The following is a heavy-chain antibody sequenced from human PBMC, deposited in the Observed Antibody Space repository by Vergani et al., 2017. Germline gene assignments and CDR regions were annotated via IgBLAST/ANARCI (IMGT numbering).Heavy chain of an antibody. Sequence: QVQLQQWGAGLLKPSETLSLTCAVYGASFSGYYWSWIRKPPGKGLEWIGEINHIGSTNYNPSHKSRVTISVATSKNQFSLKLSSVTAADTAVYYCARGRLRYFDWLSKPDAFDIWGQGTMVTVSS. V-gene: IGHV4-34*01. CDR1: GASFSGYY. CDR2: INHIGST. J-gene: IGHJ3*02. D-gene: IGHD3-9*01. CDR3: ARGRLRYFDWLSKPDAFDI.